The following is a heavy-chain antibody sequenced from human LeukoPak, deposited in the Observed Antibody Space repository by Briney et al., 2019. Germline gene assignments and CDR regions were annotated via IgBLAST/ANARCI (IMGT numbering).Heavy chain of an antibody. CDR1: GYSFTNYY. CDR2: VNPSGGST. CDR3: ARGGRMTTVVTYYFDY. J-gene: IGHJ4*02. Sequence: ASVKVSCKASGYSFTNYYIHWVRQAPGQGLEWMGIVNPSGGSTTYAQEFQGRVTMIRDTSTSTVYMDLSSLRSDDTAVYFCARGGRMTTVVTYYFDYWGQGTLVTVSS. D-gene: IGHD4-23*01. V-gene: IGHV1-46*01.